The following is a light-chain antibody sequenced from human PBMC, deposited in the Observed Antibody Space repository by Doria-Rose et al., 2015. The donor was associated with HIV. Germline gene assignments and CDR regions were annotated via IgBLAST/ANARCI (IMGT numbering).Light chain of an antibody. Sequence: TQSPGTLPLSPGGRATLSCRASQSFSSTYLAWYQQKPGQAPSLLIYDGSTRATGIPGRFSASGSGTDFTLTINRLEPEDFALYYCHQYGTSWTFGQGTKVEI. CDR3: HQYGTSWT. J-gene: IGKJ1*01. CDR1: QSFSSTY. CDR2: DGS. V-gene: IGKV3-20*01.